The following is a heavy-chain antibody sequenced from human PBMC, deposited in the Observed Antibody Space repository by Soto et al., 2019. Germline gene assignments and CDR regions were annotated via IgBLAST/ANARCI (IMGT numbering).Heavy chain of an antibody. V-gene: IGHV4-4*02. J-gene: IGHJ5*02. CDR3: ARAAYDYVWGSYRSFDP. CDR2: IYHSGST. D-gene: IGHD3-16*02. Sequence: SETLSLTCAVSGGSISSSNWWGWVRQPPGKGLEWIGEIYHSGSTNYNPSLKSRVTISVDKSKNQFSLKLSSVTAADTAVYYCARAAYDYVWGSYRSFDPWGQGTLVTVSS. CDR1: GGSISSSNW.